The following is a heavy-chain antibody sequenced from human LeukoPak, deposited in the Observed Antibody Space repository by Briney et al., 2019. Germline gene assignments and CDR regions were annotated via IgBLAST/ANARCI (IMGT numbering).Heavy chain of an antibody. CDR3: ARAAGWFDP. CDR2: INTSGAMK. Sequence: GGSPRLSCTASGFTFSDYYMTWIRQAPGKGLEWVSDINTSGAMKHYADSVKGRFTISRDNAKNSVYLQVNSLRVEDTAIYYCARAAGWFDPWGQGTLVTVSS. CDR1: GFTFSDYY. V-gene: IGHV3-11*01. J-gene: IGHJ5*02.